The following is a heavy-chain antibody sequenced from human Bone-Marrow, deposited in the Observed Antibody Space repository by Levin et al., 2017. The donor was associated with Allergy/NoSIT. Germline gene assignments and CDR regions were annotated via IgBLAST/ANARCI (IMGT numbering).Heavy chain of an antibody. D-gene: IGHD2-15*01. V-gene: IGHV2-5*02. CDR1: EFSLSTSGVG. Sequence: SGPTLVKPTPTLTLTCTFSEFSLSTSGVGVGWIRQPPGKALEWLALIYWDDDKRYSPSLKSRLTITKDTSNNQVVLTMTNMDPVDTGTYYCAHSLLGDYCSDHVPFDYWGQGTLVTVSS. J-gene: IGHJ4*02. CDR3: AHSLLGDYCSDHVPFDY. CDR2: IYWDDDK.